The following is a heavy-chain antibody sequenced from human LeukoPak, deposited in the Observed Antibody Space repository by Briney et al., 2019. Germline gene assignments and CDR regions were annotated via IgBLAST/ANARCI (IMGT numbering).Heavy chain of an antibody. D-gene: IGHD1-26*01. J-gene: IGHJ6*02. CDR1: GGSINGYY. Sequence: PSETLSLTCTVSGGSINGYYWSWIRQPPGKGLEWIGYIYYSGSTNYNPSLKSRVTISVDTSKNQFSLKVSSVTAADTAVYHCARVGGTNYYYYGMDVWGQGTTVTVSS. CDR2: IYYSGST. V-gene: IGHV4-59*01. CDR3: ARVGGTNYYYYGMDV.